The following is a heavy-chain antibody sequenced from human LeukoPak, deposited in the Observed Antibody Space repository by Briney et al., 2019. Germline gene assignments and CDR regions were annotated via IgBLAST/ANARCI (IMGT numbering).Heavy chain of an antibody. D-gene: IGHD2-2*01. J-gene: IGHJ5*02. V-gene: IGHV1-2*02. CDR2: INPDNGGT. CDR1: GYTFTDYY. CDR3: TREARVGNWFDP. Sequence: ASVKVSCRASGYTFTDYYIHWVRQAPGHGLEWMGWINPDNGGTNYAQKFQGRVTMTRDTSIRTVYMDLSRLRSDDTAVFYCTREARVGNWFDPWGQGTQVTVSS.